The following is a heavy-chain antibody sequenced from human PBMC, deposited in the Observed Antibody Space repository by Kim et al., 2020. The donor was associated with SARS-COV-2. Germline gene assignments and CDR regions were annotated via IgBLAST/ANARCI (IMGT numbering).Heavy chain of an antibody. Sequence: SETLSLTCTVSGGSISSSSYYWGWIRQPPGKGLEWIGSIYYSGSTYYNPSLKSRVTISVDTYKNQFSLKLSSVTAADTAVYYCAGHGADGYNSYYYGMDVWGQGTTVTVSS. CDR3: AGHGADGYNSYYYGMDV. CDR2: IYYSGST. D-gene: IGHD5-12*01. V-gene: IGHV4-39*01. J-gene: IGHJ6*02. CDR1: GGSISSSSYY.